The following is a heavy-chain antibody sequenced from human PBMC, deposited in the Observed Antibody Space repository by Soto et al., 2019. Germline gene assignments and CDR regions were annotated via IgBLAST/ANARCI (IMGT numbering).Heavy chain of an antibody. CDR2: ISAYNGNT. D-gene: IGHD3-22*01. V-gene: IGHV1-18*01. CDR1: GYTFTSYG. J-gene: IGHJ5*02. CDR3: ARDPGYYDSSGYLNWFDP. Sequence: ASVKVSCKASGYTFTSYGISWVRQAPGQGLEWMGWISAYNGNTNYAQKLQGRVTMTTDTSTSTAYMELRSLRSDDTAVYYCARDPGYYDSSGYLNWFDPWGQGTLVTVSS.